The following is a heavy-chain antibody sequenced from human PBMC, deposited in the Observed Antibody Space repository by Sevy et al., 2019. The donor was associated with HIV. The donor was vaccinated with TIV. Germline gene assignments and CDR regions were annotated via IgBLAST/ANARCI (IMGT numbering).Heavy chain of an antibody. CDR1: GGSISSYF. CDR3: ARDSTTRPRVLDY. D-gene: IGHD1-1*01. J-gene: IGHJ4*02. CDR2: IYFTGNT. V-gene: IGHV4-59*01. Sequence: SETLSLTCSVSGGSISSYFWTWVRQSPGKGLEWIGNIYFTGNTDYSPSLKSRVTLSLDTSKSQFSMTLKYVTAADSAIYFCARDSTTRPRVLDYWGQGTLVTVSS.